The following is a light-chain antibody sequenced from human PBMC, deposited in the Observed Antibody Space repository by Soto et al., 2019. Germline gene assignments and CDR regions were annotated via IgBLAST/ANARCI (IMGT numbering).Light chain of an antibody. Sequence: EIVLTQSPGTLSLSPGERVVLSCRASQTISASYLAWYQHKPGQAPRLLIYGASSRATGIPDRFSGSGSGTDLTLNISRLEPADFAVYYCQQYGSSPVTFGQGTKLEIK. CDR3: QQYGSSPVT. CDR1: QTISASY. V-gene: IGKV3-20*01. CDR2: GAS. J-gene: IGKJ2*01.